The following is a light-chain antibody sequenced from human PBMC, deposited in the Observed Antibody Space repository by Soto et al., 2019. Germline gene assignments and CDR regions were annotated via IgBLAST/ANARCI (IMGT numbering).Light chain of an antibody. V-gene: IGKV1-9*01. CDR1: QGISTY. J-gene: IGKJ4*01. CDR3: QQPLT. Sequence: DIQVTQSPSFLSASVGDRVTITCRASQGISTYLAWYQQKPGKAPKLLIYGASTLQSGVPSRFSGSGSGTEFTLTISSLQPEDFATYYCQQPLTFGGGTKVEIK. CDR2: GAS.